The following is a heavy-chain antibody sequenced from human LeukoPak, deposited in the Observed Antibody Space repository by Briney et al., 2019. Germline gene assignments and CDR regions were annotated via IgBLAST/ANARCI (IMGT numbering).Heavy chain of an antibody. CDR3: ANPEYPYCGGDCYSDNWFDP. J-gene: IGHJ5*02. D-gene: IGHD2-21*02. V-gene: IGHV3-23*01. CDR2: ISGSGGST. Sequence: GGSLRLPCAASGFTFSSYAMSWVRQAPGKGLEWVSAISGSGGSTYYADSVKGRFTISRDNSKNTLYLQMNSLRAEDTAVYYCANPEYPYCGGDCYSDNWFDPWGQGILVTVSS. CDR1: GFTFSSYA.